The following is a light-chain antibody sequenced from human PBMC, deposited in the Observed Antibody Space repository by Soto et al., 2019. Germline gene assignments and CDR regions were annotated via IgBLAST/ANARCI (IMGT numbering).Light chain of an antibody. J-gene: IGKJ1*01. Sequence: DIRMTQSPSTLSGSVGDRVTITCWASQTISSWLAWYQQKPGKAPKLLIYKASTLKSGVPSRLRGSGYGTELTITISSMQTDDFETYYCQHYNSYSEAFGHGTKVDI. CDR3: QHYNSYSEA. CDR2: KAS. CDR1: QTISSW. V-gene: IGKV1-5*03.